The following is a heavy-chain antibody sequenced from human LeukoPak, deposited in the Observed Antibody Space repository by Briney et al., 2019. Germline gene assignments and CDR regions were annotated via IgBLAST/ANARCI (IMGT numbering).Heavy chain of an antibody. CDR1: GFTFAGYA. V-gene: IGHV3-23*01. D-gene: IGHD6-6*01. Sequence: GGSLRLSCAASGFTFAGYAMTWVRQAPGKGLEWVSLISGSGGSTYYADVVKGRFTISRDNSKNALYLRMNSLRAEDTAVYYCAHWGSSRPFDYWGQGTLVTVSS. J-gene: IGHJ4*02. CDR3: AHWGSSRPFDY. CDR2: ISGSGGST.